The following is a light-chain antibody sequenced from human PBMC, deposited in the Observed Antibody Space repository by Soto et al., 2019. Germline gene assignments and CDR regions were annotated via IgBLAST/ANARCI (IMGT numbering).Light chain of an antibody. V-gene: IGKV3-11*01. Sequence: EIVLTQSPATLSLSPGERATLSCRASQSVSSYLAWYQQKPGQAPRLLIYDASNRATGIPARFSGSGSGTAFTLTIRSLESEDFAVYYCQQRSNWPPGYTFGQGTKLEIK. CDR2: DAS. J-gene: IGKJ2*01. CDR1: QSVSSY. CDR3: QQRSNWPPGYT.